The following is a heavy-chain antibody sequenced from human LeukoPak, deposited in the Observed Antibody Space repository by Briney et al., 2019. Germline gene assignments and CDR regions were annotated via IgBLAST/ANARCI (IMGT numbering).Heavy chain of an antibody. Sequence: PSETLSLTCNVSGAYVDTFYWSWTRQSPGKGLEWLGYVYYSGTTSFNPSLESRVTMSVDTSKNQIYLRLRSVTAADTAVYYCARHYGYSYGGKPGYFDLWGRGTLVTVSS. D-gene: IGHD5-18*01. CDR1: GAYVDTFY. CDR3: ARHYGYSYGGKPGYFDL. J-gene: IGHJ2*01. V-gene: IGHV4-59*08. CDR2: VYYSGTT.